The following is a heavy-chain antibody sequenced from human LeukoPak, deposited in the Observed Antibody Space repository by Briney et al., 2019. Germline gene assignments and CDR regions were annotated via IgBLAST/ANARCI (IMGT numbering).Heavy chain of an antibody. V-gene: IGHV1-46*01. J-gene: IGHJ4*02. Sequence: ASVKVSCKASGYTFTSYYVHWVRQAPGQGLEWMGIINPSGGSTSYAQKFQGRVTMTRDMSTSTVYMELSSLRSEDTAVYYCARGGPTYTMAYYWGQGTLVTVSS. CDR2: INPSGGST. CDR3: ARGGPTYTMAYY. CDR1: GYTFTSYY. D-gene: IGHD3-10*01.